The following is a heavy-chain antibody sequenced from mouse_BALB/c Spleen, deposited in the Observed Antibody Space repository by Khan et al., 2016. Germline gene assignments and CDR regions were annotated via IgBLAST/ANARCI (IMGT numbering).Heavy chain of an antibody. V-gene: IGHV11-2*01. D-gene: IGHD2-3*01. J-gene: IGHJ1*01. CDR2: INSDGSAI. CDR1: GFTFSGFW. Sequence: EVQLLETGGGLVQPGGSRGLSCEGSGFTFSGFWMSWVRQTPGKPLEWIGDINSDGSAINYAPSIKGRFTIFRDNDKSTLYLQMSNVRSEDTATYFCMRYDGYFWYFGVWGGGTAVIVSS. CDR3: MRYDGYFWYFGV.